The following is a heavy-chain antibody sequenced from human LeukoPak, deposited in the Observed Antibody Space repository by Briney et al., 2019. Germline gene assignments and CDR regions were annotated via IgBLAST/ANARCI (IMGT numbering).Heavy chain of an antibody. D-gene: IGHD1-14*01. CDR3: ARVAPESAVTWRYYYYYMDV. CDR2: IIPMFATA. Sequence: SVKVSCKASGGAFSSHAISWVRQAPGQGLEWMGGIIPMFATANYAQKFQGRVTITADESTSTAYMELSSLRSEDTAVYYCARVAPESAVTWRYYYYYMDVWGKGTTVTVSS. CDR1: GGAFSSHA. V-gene: IGHV1-69*01. J-gene: IGHJ6*03.